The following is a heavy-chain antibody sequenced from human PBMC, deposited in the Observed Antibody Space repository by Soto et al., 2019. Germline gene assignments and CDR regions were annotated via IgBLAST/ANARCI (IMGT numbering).Heavy chain of an antibody. CDR2: ISARGGSS. CDR1: GFSFNSYA. CDR3: XXXXXXYSASVDN. V-gene: IGHV3-23*01. D-gene: IGHD1-26*01. Sequence: EVHLLESGGGLVQPGGSLRLSCAASGFSFNSYAMVWVRQAQGKGLEWVSVISARGGSSYFADSVKGRFTISRDNSKXXXXXXXXXXXXXXXXXXXXXXXXXXYSASVDNWGQGTLVLVSS. J-gene: IGHJ4*02.